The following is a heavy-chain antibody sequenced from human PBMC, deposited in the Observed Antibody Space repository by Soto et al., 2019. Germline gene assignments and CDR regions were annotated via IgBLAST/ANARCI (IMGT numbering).Heavy chain of an antibody. V-gene: IGHV3-7*01. CDR3: ARDPIRGDGYVFDS. CDR2: INRDGSER. Sequence: HPGGSLRLSCEAYGFTFSSDWMGGVRQAPGKGLGWVANINRDGSERYYVDTVKGRFTISRDNAKNSVYLQMNSLRAEDSAVYYCARDPIRGDGYVFDSWGQGALVTVSS. J-gene: IGHJ5*01. D-gene: IGHD5-12*01. CDR1: GFTFSSDW.